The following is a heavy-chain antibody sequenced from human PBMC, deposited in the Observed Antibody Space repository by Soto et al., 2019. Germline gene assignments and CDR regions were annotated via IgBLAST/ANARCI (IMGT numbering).Heavy chain of an antibody. CDR1: GSTFSSYA. Sequence: GGSLRLSCAASGSTFSSYAMHWVRQAPGKGLEWVAVISYDGSNKYYADSVKGRFTISRDNSKNTLYLQMNSLRAEDTAVYYCARDTRAYYYGSGSYSPSNWFDPWGQGTLVTVSS. V-gene: IGHV3-30-3*01. CDR3: ARDTRAYYYGSGSYSPSNWFDP. CDR2: ISYDGSNK. D-gene: IGHD3-10*01. J-gene: IGHJ5*02.